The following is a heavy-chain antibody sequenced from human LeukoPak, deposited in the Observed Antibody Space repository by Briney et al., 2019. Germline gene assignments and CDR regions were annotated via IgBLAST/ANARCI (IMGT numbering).Heavy chain of an antibody. J-gene: IGHJ4*02. CDR3: ARSIVGTTYLDY. CDR2: INHSGST. CDR1: GGSFSGYY. D-gene: IGHD1-26*01. V-gene: IGHV4-34*01. Sequence: LETLSLTCAVYGGSFSGYYWSWIRQPPGKGLEWIGEINHSGSTNYNPSLKSRVTISVDTSKNQFSLKLSSVTAADTAVYYCARSIVGTTYLDYWGQGTLVTVSS.